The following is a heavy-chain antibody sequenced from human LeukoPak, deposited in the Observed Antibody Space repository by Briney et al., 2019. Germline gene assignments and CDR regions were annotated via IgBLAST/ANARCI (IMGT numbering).Heavy chain of an antibody. J-gene: IGHJ5*02. CDR3: VVFGAGRGNWFDP. CDR2: ISGNGGST. Sequence: GSLRLSFSASGFTFSNYAMHWVRQAPGKGLEYVSAISGNGGSTYYADSVKGRFTISRDNSKNTLYLQMSSLRAEDTAVYYCVVFGAGRGNWFDPWGQGTLVTVSS. V-gene: IGHV3-64D*06. D-gene: IGHD3-10*02. CDR1: GFTFSNYA.